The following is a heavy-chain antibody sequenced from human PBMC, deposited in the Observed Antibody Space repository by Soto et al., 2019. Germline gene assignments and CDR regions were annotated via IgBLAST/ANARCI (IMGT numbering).Heavy chain of an antibody. Sequence: SETLSLTCTVSGGSVSSGSYYWSWIRQPPGKGLEWIGYIYYSGSTNYNPSLKSRVTISVDTSKNQFSLKLSSVTAADTAVYYCAREEWELLYFDYWGQGTMVTVYS. D-gene: IGHD1-26*01. CDR3: AREEWELLYFDY. V-gene: IGHV4-61*01. CDR1: GGSVSSGSYY. CDR2: IYYSGST. J-gene: IGHJ4*02.